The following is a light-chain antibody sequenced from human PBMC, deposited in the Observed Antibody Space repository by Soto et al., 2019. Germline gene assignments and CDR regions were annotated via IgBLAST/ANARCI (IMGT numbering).Light chain of an antibody. J-gene: IGKJ1*01. CDR2: ATS. Sequence: DIQMTQSPSSLSASVGDRVIIACRASRSIDTILNWYQQQSGKAPRLLIYATSILQSGVPSRFSRTGSGTDFTLTISGLQPEDFETYYCQQSYSTPWTFGQGTKVEIK. V-gene: IGKV1-39*01. CDR3: QQSYSTPWT. CDR1: RSIDTI.